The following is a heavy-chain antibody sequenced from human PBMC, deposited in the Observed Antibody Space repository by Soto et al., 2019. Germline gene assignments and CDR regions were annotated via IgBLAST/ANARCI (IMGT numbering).Heavy chain of an antibody. D-gene: IGHD5-12*01. CDR2: IYWNDDQ. Sequence: QITLKESGPTLVKPTQTLTLTCTFSGFSLSTSGVGVGWIRQPPGKALEWLAPIYWNDDQRYSPSLHSRLTIIKDTSKDPVVLTVTNIDPVDTATYYCAHSSVATSCICGMDVWGQGTPFTVSS. V-gene: IGHV2-5*01. J-gene: IGHJ6*02. CDR3: AHSSVATSCICGMDV. CDR1: GFSLSTSGVG.